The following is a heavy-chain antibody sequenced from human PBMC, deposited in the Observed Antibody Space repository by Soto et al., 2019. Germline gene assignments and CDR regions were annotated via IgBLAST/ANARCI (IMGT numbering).Heavy chain of an antibody. Sequence: GGSLRLSCAASGFTFSSYSMNWVRQAPGKGLEWVSSISSSSSYIYYADSVKGRFTISRDNSKNSLYLQMNSLRAEDTAVYYWARGPPRYSGATTEFDYWGQGTLVTVSS. CDR1: GFTFSSYS. D-gene: IGHD1-26*01. V-gene: IGHV3-21*01. CDR2: ISSSSSYI. CDR3: ARGPPRYSGATTEFDY. J-gene: IGHJ4*02.